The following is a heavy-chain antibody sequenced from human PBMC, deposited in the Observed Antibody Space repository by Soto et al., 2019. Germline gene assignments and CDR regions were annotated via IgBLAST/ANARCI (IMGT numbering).Heavy chain of an antibody. CDR3: ARDRNVRDYYDSSGHLNWFDH. CDR2: INPSGGGT. D-gene: IGHD3-22*01. J-gene: IGHJ5*02. V-gene: IGHV1-46*01. CDR1: GYTFTSYY. Sequence: ASVKVSCKASGYTFTSYYIHWVRQAPGQGLEWMGIINPSGGGTSYAQKFQGRVTMTRDTSTSTVYMEPSSLRSEDTAVYYCARDRNVRDYYDSSGHLNWFDHGGQGTLVTVSS.